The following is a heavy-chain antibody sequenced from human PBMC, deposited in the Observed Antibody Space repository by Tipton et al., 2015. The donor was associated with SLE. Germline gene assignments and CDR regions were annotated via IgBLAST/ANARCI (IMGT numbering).Heavy chain of an antibody. CDR3: ARNFEGYDFWDWYYYYVDV. J-gene: IGHJ6*03. D-gene: IGHD3-3*01. CDR1: GFTFSSYA. V-gene: IGHV3-23*01. Sequence: SLRLSCAASGFTFSSYAMSWVRQAPGKGLEWVSAISGSGGSTYYADSVKGRFTISRDNAKNSLYLQMNSLGAEDTAVYYCARNFEGYDFWDWYYYYVDVWGKGTTVTVSS. CDR2: ISGSGGST.